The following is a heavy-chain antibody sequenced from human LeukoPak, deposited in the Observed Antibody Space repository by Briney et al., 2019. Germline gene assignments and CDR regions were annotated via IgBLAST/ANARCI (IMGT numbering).Heavy chain of an antibody. D-gene: IGHD3-22*01. CDR1: GGSISSGDYY. CDR2: IYYSGST. Sequence: PSQTLSLTCTVSGGSISSGDYYWSWIRQPPGKGLEWIGYIYYSGSTFHYNPSLKSRVSISMDTSKNQFSLRLSSVTAADTAVYYCAITTPDAFDIWGQGTMVTVSS. CDR3: AITTPDAFDI. J-gene: IGHJ3*02. V-gene: IGHV4-30-4*08.